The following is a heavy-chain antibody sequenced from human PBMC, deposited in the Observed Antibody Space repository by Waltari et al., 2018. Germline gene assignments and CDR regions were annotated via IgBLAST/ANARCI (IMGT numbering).Heavy chain of an antibody. CDR2: VYHFGSS. CDR3: ARHESAHYGGFDS. CDR1: GDSITTSSY. Sequence: QVQLQESGPGLVKPSEPLSLTRAVSGDSITTSSYWGWLRQPPGKGLEWIGYVYHFGSSSYNPSLKSRVTMSVDTSKRQFSLNLSSVTAADTAVYYCARHESAHYGGFDSWGRGTLVTVSA. V-gene: IGHV4-38-2*01. J-gene: IGHJ4*02. D-gene: IGHD4-17*01.